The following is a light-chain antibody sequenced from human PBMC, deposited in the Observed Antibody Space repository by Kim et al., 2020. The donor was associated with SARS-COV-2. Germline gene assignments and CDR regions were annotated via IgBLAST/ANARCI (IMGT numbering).Light chain of an antibody. CDR2: LNSDGSH. J-gene: IGLJ2*01. V-gene: IGLV4-69*01. Sequence: ASVKLTCTLSSGHSSYAIAGHQQQPEKGPRYLMKLNSDGSHSKGDGIPDRFSGSSSGAERYLTISSLQSEDEADYSCQTWGTGIVVFGGGTQLTVL. CDR1: SGHSSYA. CDR3: QTWGTGIVV.